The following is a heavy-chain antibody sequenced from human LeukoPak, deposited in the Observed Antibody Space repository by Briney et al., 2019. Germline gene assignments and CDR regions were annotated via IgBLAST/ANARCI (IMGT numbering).Heavy chain of an antibody. J-gene: IGHJ6*03. CDR2: ISSNGGSA. V-gene: IGHV3-64*01. CDR1: GFTFSTYA. D-gene: IGHD4-17*01. CDR3: ARDRGYGDYERAPLLYMDV. Sequence: GGSLRLSCAASGFTFSTYAMHWVRQAPGKGLEYVSAISSNGGSAYYANSVKGRFTISRDNSKNTLYLQMGSLRAEDMAVYYCARDRGYGDYERAPLLYMDVWGKGTTVTASS.